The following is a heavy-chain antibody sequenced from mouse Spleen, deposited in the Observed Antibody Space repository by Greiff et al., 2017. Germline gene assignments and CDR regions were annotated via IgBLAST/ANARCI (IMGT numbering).Heavy chain of an antibody. J-gene: IGHJ2*01. D-gene: IGHD2-4*01. CDR2: ISYDGSN. CDR3: ARFYYDYPFDY. Sequence: EVQVVESGPGLVKPSQSLSLSCSVTGYSITSGYYWNWIRQFPGNKLEWMGYISYDGSNNYNPSLKNRISITRDTSKNQFFLKLNSVTTEDTATYYCARFYYDYPFDYWGQGTTLTVSS. V-gene: IGHV3-6*01. CDR1: GYSITSGYY.